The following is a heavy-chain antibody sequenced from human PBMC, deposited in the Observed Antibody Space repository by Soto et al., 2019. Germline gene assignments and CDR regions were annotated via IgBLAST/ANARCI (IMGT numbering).Heavy chain of an antibody. CDR2: ISAYNGNT. D-gene: IGHD3-9*01. Sequence: GGPVKGSCKGSCYNFTNIGISWVRQDPGQGLEWMGWISAYNGNTNYAQKLQGRVTMTTDTSTSTAYMELRSLRSDDTAVYYCARGSYDILTGTDYWGQGTLVTVSS. CDR1: CYNFTNIG. J-gene: IGHJ4*02. V-gene: IGHV1-18*01. CDR3: ARGSYDILTGTDY.